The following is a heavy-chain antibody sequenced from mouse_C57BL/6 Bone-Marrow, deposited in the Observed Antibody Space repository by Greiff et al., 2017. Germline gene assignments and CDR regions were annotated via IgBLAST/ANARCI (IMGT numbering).Heavy chain of an antibody. Sequence: EVMLVESGRGLVKPGGSLKLSCAASGFTFSSYAMSWVRQTPEKRLEWVATISSGGSYTYYPDSVKGRFTISRDNANNTLYLQMSSLKSEDTAMYYCARLCFYAKDYWGQGTSVTVSS. CDR1: GFTFSSYA. V-gene: IGHV5-9-1*01. CDR3: ARLCFYAKDY. D-gene: IGHD1-1*02. J-gene: IGHJ4*01. CDR2: ISSGGSYT.